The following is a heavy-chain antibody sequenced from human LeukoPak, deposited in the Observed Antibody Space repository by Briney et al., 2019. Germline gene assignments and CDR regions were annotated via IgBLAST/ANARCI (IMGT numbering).Heavy chain of an antibody. Sequence: ASVKVSCKASGGTFSSYAISWVRQAPGQGLEWMGGIIPIFGTANYAQKFQGRVTITADESTSTAHMELRSLISEDTAVYFCARGIVGATALMDVWGQGNTVTVSS. CDR2: IIPIFGTA. D-gene: IGHD1-26*01. V-gene: IGHV1-69*13. CDR3: ARGIVGATALMDV. CDR1: GGTFSSYA. J-gene: IGHJ6*02.